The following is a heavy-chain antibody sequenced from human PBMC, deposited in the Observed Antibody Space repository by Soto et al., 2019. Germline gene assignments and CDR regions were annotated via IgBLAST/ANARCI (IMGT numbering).Heavy chain of an antibody. Sequence: GGSLRLSCAASGFTFSSHAMGWVRQAPGKGPEWVSTISGSVSGSYYADSVKGRFTISRDDSKNTLFLQMNSLRVEDTAIYFCANAYAEGSGWFFDYWGQGTLVTVSS. D-gene: IGHD6-19*01. J-gene: IGHJ4*02. V-gene: IGHV3-23*01. CDR1: GFTFSSHA. CDR2: ISGSVSGS. CDR3: ANAYAEGSGWFFDY.